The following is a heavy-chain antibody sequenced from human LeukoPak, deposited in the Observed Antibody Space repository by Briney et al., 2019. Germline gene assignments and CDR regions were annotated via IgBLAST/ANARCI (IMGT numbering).Heavy chain of an antibody. CDR2: INPNTGDT. J-gene: IGHJ4*02. CDR3: ATSGPDFLPVSPLLDY. V-gene: IGHV1-2*02. Sequence: ASVKVPCKASGYSFTGYYMHWVRQAPGQGPEWMGWINPNTGDTDYAQKFQGRVTMTRDTSISTAHVELSRLKSDDTAMYYCATSGPDFLPVSPLLDYWGQGTLVTVSS. CDR1: GYSFTGYY. D-gene: IGHD2/OR15-2a*01.